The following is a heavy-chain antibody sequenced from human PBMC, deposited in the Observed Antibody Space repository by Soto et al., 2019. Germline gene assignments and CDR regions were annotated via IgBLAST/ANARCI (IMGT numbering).Heavy chain of an antibody. CDR2: ISYDGSNK. CDR3: AKNYVWGSYAPGY. D-gene: IGHD3-16*01. V-gene: IGHV3-30*18. Sequence: PGGSLRLSCAASGFTFSSYGMHWVRQAPGKGLEWVAVISYDGSNKYYADSVKGRFTISRDNSKNTLYLQMNSLRAEDTAVYYCAKNYVWGSYAPGYWGQGTLVTVSS. CDR1: GFTFSSYG. J-gene: IGHJ4*02.